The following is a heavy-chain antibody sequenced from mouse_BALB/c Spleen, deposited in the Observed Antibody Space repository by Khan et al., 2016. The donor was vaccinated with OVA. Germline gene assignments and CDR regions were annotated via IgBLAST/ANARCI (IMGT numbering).Heavy chain of an antibody. D-gene: IGHD1-2*01. CDR2: IFPNNGAT. J-gene: IGHJ3*01. Sequence: VRLQQSGPELVKPGASVKISCKASGYTFTDYNMDWVKQSHGESLEWFGYIFPNNGATGYNQKFKTKATLTVDNSARTAYMDLRSRTSEDSAVYCCVRSGYGSFAYWGQGTLVTVSA. V-gene: IGHV1S29*02. CDR3: VRSGYGSFAY. CDR1: GYTFTDYN.